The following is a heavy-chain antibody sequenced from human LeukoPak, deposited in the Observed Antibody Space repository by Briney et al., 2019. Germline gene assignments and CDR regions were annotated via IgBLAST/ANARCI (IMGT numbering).Heavy chain of an antibody. Sequence: PGGSLRLSCAASGFTLSSNAMSWVRQAPGKGLEWVSLISGNTGSTYYADSVKGRFTISRDNSKNTLYLQMNSLRAEDTAVYYCAKDPSGAPYYYGMDVWGQGTTVTVSS. CDR2: ISGNTGST. CDR1: GFTLSSNA. V-gene: IGHV3-23*01. D-gene: IGHD1-14*01. CDR3: AKDPSGAPYYYGMDV. J-gene: IGHJ6*02.